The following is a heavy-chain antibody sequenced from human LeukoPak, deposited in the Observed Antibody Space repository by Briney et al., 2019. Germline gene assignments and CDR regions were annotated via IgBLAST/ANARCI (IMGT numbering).Heavy chain of an antibody. CDR3: VRGRAAAGGWLDP. Sequence: PSETLSLTCTVPGGSISTYFWNWIRQPPGKGLEWIGYVYYNGYTNYNPSLKSRLTISVDTSKNQFSLRLTSVTAADTAVYYCVRGRAAAGGWLDPWGQGALVTVSS. D-gene: IGHD6-13*01. CDR2: VYYNGYT. CDR1: GGSISTYF. J-gene: IGHJ5*02. V-gene: IGHV4-59*01.